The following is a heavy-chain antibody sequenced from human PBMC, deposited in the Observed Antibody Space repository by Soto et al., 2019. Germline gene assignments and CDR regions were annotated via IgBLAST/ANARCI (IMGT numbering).Heavy chain of an antibody. J-gene: IGHJ6*02. CDR2: ISYDGSNK. V-gene: IGHV3-30-3*01. CDR1: GFTFSSYA. Sequence: PGGSLRLSCAASGFTFSSYAMHWVRQAPGKGLEWVAVISYDGSNKYYADSVKGRFTISRGNSKNTLYLQMNSLRAEDTAAYYCARVKVISQHGMDVWGQGTTVTVSS. CDR3: ARVKVISQHGMDV. D-gene: IGHD3-22*01.